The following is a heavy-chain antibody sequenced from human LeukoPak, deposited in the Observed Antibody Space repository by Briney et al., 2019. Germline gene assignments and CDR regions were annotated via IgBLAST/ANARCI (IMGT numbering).Heavy chain of an antibody. V-gene: IGHV5-51*01. Sequence: GESLKISCKGSGYSFSSYWIGWVRQMPGKGLELIGIIYPGDSDTRYSPSFQGQVTISADKSISTAYLQWSSLKASDTAMYYFARRKAVAGTTKAYFDYWGQGTLVTVSS. J-gene: IGHJ4*02. CDR2: IYPGDSDT. CDR3: ARRKAVAGTTKAYFDY. D-gene: IGHD6-19*01. CDR1: GYSFSSYW.